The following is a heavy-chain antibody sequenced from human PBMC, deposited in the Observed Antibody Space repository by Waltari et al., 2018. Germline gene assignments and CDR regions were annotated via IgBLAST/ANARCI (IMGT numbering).Heavy chain of an antibody. Sequence: QVQLQQWGAGLLKPSETLSLTGAVYGGYFSGYYWRWIRQPPGKGLEWIWEINHSGSTNYNPSLKSRVTISVDTSKNQFSLKLSSVTAADTAVYYCARGDDIVVVPAAGRGWFDPWGQGTLVTVSS. CDR1: GGYFSGYY. V-gene: IGHV4-34*01. CDR3: ARGDDIVVVPAAGRGWFDP. CDR2: INHSGST. D-gene: IGHD2-2*01. J-gene: IGHJ5*02.